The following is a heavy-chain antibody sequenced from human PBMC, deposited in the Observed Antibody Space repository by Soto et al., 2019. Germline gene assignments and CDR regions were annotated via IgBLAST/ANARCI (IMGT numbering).Heavy chain of an antibody. Sequence: ASVKVSCKASGYTFTDFDINWVRQATGQGLEWMGWMNPNTGNTRYAQRFQGRLIMTRGTSKSTAYMEMGSLSSEDTAVYYCARGKLATLTDFWGQGTLVTVSS. D-gene: IGHD3-9*01. CDR2: MNPNTGNT. V-gene: IGHV1-8*01. CDR3: ARGKLATLTDF. CDR1: GYTFTDFD. J-gene: IGHJ4*02.